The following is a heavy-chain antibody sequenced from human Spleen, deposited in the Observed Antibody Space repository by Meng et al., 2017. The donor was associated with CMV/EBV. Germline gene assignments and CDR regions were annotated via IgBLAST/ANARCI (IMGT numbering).Heavy chain of an antibody. CDR2: IYDSDNT. V-gene: IGHV4-59*01. CDR3: ASSAYGGKFTDAFDI. D-gene: IGHD4-23*01. J-gene: IGHJ3*02. Sequence: GSLRLSCTVSGGFISSYYWTWIRQPPGKGLEWIGSIYDSDNTNYNPSLKSRVTMSVDTSKKQISLKLRSVLAADTAVYYCASSAYGGKFTDAFDIWGQGTMVTVSS. CDR1: GGFISSYY.